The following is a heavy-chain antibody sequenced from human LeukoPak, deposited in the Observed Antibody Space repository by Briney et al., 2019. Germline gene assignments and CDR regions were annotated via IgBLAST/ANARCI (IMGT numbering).Heavy chain of an antibody. Sequence: GGSLRLSCAASGFTFSSYAMGWVRQAPGKGLEWVSAISGSGGSTYYADSVKGRFTISRDNSKNTLYLQMNSLRAEDTAVYYCAKDNDNWSLFDYWGQGTLVTVSS. V-gene: IGHV3-23*01. CDR3: AKDNDNWSLFDY. CDR2: ISGSGGST. CDR1: GFTFSSYA. J-gene: IGHJ4*02. D-gene: IGHD1-20*01.